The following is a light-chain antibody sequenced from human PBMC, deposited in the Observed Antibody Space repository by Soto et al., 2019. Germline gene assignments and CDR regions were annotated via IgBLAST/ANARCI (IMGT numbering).Light chain of an antibody. J-gene: IGKJ2*01. Sequence: EIVLTQSPGTLSLSRGESATVSCRASQSVSSSYLAWYQQKPGQAPRLLIYASSSRATDIPDRFSGSGSGTDFTLTISRLDPEDFAVYYCQQYGSSQYTFGQGTKLEIK. CDR2: ASS. V-gene: IGKV3-20*01. CDR1: QSVSSSY. CDR3: QQYGSSQYT.